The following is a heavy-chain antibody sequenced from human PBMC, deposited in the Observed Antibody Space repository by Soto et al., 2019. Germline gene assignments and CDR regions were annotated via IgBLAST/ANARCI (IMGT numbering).Heavy chain of an antibody. D-gene: IGHD3-22*01. Sequence: EVQLVESGGGLVKPGGSLRLSCAASGFTFSSYSMNWVRQAPGKGLEWVSAISGSGGSTYYADSVKGRFTISRDNSKNTLYLQMNSLRAEDTAVYYCAKDRGYYDSSGYWSYWGQGTLVTVSS. J-gene: IGHJ4*02. V-gene: IGHV3-23*04. CDR3: AKDRGYYDSSGYWSY. CDR2: ISGSGGST. CDR1: GFTFSSYS.